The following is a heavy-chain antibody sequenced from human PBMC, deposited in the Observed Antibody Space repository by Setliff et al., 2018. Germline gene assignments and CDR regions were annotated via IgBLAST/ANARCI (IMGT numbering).Heavy chain of an antibody. CDR3: AREGDYDYVWGSYRYWYFDL. Sequence: GGSLRLSCAGSGFSFSIFWMSWVRQAPGKGLEWVATIKQDGSEKFYVDSVKGRFTISRDNAKNSLYLQMNSLRAEDTAVYYCAREGDYDYVWGSYRYWYFDLWGRGTLVTVSS. V-gene: IGHV3-7*01. J-gene: IGHJ2*01. CDR1: GFSFSIFW. CDR2: IKQDGSEK. D-gene: IGHD3-16*02.